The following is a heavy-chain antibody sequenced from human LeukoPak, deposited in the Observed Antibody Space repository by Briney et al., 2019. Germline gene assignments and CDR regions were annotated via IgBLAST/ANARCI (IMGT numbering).Heavy chain of an antibody. V-gene: IGHV4-59*01. Sequence: SETLSLTCTVSGGSISSYYWSWIRQPPGKGLEWIGYIYYSGSTNYNPSLKSRVTISVDTSKNQFSLKLSSVTAADTAVYYCARGGAGFDYWGQGTLVTVSS. CDR3: ARGGAGFDY. J-gene: IGHJ4*02. CDR2: IYYSGST. CDR1: GGSISSYY. D-gene: IGHD3-10*01.